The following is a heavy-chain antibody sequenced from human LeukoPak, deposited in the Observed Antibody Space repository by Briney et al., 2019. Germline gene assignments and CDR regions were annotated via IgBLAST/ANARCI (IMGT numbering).Heavy chain of an antibody. CDR3: ARWYSSGWAFDY. Sequence: SETLSLACTVSGGSISSYYWNWIRQPPGKGLEWIGYIHSSGSTKYNPSLKSRVTISVDTSKNQFSLKLSSVTAADRAVYYCARWYSSGWAFDYWGQGTLVTVSS. J-gene: IGHJ4*02. CDR1: GGSISSYY. V-gene: IGHV4-59*08. CDR2: IHSSGST. D-gene: IGHD6-19*01.